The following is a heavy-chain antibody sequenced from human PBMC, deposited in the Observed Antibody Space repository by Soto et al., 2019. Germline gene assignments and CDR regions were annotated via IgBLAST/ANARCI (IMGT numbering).Heavy chain of an antibody. CDR1: GDTFKNYA. D-gene: IGHD2-15*01. CDR3: ASSGYNYGPFDY. V-gene: IGHV1-69*01. CDR2: IIPIFGKT. Sequence: QVQLVQSGAEVRKPGSSVKVSCRASGDTFKNYAISWVRQAPGQGLEWMGGIIPIFGKTDYAQTFHGRVTISGDESTYTSHMELRGLRSDDTALYYCASSGYNYGPFDYWGRGILVTVSS. J-gene: IGHJ4*01.